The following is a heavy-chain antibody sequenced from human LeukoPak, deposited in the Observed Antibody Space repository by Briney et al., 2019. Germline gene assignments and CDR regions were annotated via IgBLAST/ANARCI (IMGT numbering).Heavy chain of an antibody. CDR1: GFAFSIYA. J-gene: IGHJ6*02. V-gene: IGHV3-23*01. D-gene: IGHD1-20*01. Sequence: GGSLRLSCAASGFAFSIYAMNWVRQAPGKGLEWVSVISGGGGSTYCADSVKGRSTISRDNSKNTLYLQMNSLRGEDTAVYYCAKALGITGTPGDGMDVWGQGTTVTVSS. CDR2: ISGGGGST. CDR3: AKALGITGTPGDGMDV.